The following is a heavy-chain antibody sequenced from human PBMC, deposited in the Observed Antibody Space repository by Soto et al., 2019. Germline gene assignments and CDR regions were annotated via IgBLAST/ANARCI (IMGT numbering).Heavy chain of an antibody. CDR1: GFSFSDYV. D-gene: IGHD1-1*01. CDR2: IWYDGSSK. Sequence: QVQLVESGGGVVQPGRSLRLSCAASGFSFSDYVIHWVRQAPGKGLEWVAAIWYDGSSKYYEDSMKGRFTISRDNSKNMLYLQMNSLRAEDTAMFHCARVVGTGSNWNYWFFDLWGRGTQVTVSS. J-gene: IGHJ2*01. CDR3: ARVVGTGSNWNYWFFDL. V-gene: IGHV3-33*01.